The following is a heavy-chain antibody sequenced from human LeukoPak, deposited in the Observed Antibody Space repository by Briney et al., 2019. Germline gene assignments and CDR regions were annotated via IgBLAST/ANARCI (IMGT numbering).Heavy chain of an antibody. D-gene: IGHD6-6*01. CDR3: ARDVGARLSGF. CDR2: IYVSGST. J-gene: IGHJ4*02. V-gene: IGHV4-4*07. Sequence: SETLSLTCTVSGASISSYYWSWIRQPAGKGLEWIGRIYVSGSTTYNPSLESRVTMSLDTSKNQISLKVSSVTAADTAVYYCARDVGARLSGFWGQGTLVTVSS. CDR1: GASISSYY.